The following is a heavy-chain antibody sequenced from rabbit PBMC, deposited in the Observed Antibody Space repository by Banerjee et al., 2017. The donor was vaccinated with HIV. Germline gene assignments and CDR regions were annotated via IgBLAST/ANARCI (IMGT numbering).Heavy chain of an antibody. CDR2: IGIGSGTT. CDR1: GFDFSSYYM. J-gene: IGHJ4*01. Sequence: QEQLVESGGGLVQPGGSLTLSCNASGFDFSSYYMSWVRQAPGKGLEWIACIGIGSGTTYYASWAKGRFTITKTSSTTVTLQMTSLAAADTATYFCARDLAGVIGWNFDLWGQGTLVTVS. CDR3: ARDLAGVIGWNFDL. V-gene: IGHV1S45*01. D-gene: IGHD4-1*01.